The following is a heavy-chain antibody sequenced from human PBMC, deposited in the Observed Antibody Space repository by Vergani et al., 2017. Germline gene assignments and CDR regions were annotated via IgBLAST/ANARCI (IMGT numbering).Heavy chain of an antibody. CDR3: ARGRQWRLTEYLYGMDV. CDR2: INTNSGNP. Sequence: QVPLLQSGSELKKPGASVRISCEASGYTFTKYHLIWVRQAPGQGLEFMRWINTNSGNPTYALGFTGRFVFSLDTSVSTAYLQLSGLKAEDSAVYYCARGRQWRLTEYLYGMDVWVEGTTVTVSS. D-gene: IGHD6-19*01. J-gene: IGHJ6*04. V-gene: IGHV7-4-1*02. CDR1: GYTFTKYH.